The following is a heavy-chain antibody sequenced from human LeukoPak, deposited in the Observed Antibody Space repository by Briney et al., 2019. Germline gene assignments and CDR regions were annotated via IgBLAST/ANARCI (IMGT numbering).Heavy chain of an antibody. D-gene: IGHD6-13*01. V-gene: IGHV4-59*01. CDR1: GGSISTYY. CDR3: ARSISWYSWFDH. CDR2: IYYSGST. Sequence: SETLSLTCTVSGGSISTYYWSWIRQPPGKGLEWIGYIYYSGSTTYNPSLKSRVTMSVDTSSNQFSLKLTSVTAADTAVYYCARSISWYSWFDHWGQGTLVTVSS. J-gene: IGHJ5*02.